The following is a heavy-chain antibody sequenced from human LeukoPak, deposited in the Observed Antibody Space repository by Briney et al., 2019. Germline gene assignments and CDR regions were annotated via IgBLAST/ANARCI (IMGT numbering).Heavy chain of an antibody. J-gene: IGHJ4*02. CDR2: IGGGDT. Sequence: PGGSLRLSCSTSGFTFRTFAMSWVRQAPGKGLEWVSSIGGGDTYYADSVKGRFIISRDDSRSTVDLQMGSLRAEDTAVYYCAKDGQSFNSMYDYFDSWGPGTLVTVSS. CDR1: GFTFRTFA. V-gene: IGHV3-23*01. D-gene: IGHD2-8*01. CDR3: AKDGQSFNSMYDYFDS.